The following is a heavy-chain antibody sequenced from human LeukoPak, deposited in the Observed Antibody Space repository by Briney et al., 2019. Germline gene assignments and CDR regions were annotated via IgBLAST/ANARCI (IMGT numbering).Heavy chain of an antibody. CDR3: AREPSGSGGYDY. CDR2: ISPNSGGT. D-gene: IGHD3-10*01. J-gene: IGHJ4*02. Sequence: ASVKVPCKASGFTFSGYYMHWVRQAPGQGLEWMAWISPNSGGTNYVQKFQGRVTVTRDTSISTDYMEINGLTSDDTALYYCAREPSGSGGYDYWGQGTLVTVSS. CDR1: GFTFSGYY. V-gene: IGHV1-2*02.